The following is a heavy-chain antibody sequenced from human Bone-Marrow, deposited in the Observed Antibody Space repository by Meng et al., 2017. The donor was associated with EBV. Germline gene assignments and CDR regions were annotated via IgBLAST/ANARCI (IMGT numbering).Heavy chain of an antibody. CDR2: FYSGGNT. J-gene: IGHJ4*02. V-gene: IGHV3-53*01. CDR3: AREYNRGPQAQGGPRYFDY. Sequence: EVQLVESGGGLIQPGGSLRLSCADSGFTVSNNYMSWVRQAPGKGLEWVSIFYSGGNTNYADSVRGRFTISRDISKNTLYLQMNSLRAEDTAIYYCAREYNRGPQAQGGPRYFDYWGQGTLVTVSS. CDR1: GFTVSNNY. D-gene: IGHD3-9*01.